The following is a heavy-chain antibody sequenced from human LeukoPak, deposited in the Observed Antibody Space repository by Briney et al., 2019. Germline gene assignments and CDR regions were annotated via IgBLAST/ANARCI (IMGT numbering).Heavy chain of an antibody. CDR2: IRYDESNK. CDR1: GFTFSSYG. Sequence: GGSLRLSCAASGFTFSSYGMHWVRQAPGKGLEWVAFIRYDESNKYYADSVKGRFTISRDNAKNSLYLQMNSLRAEDTAVYYCAELGITMIGGVWGKGTTVTIPS. V-gene: IGHV3-30*02. CDR3: AELGITMIGGV. D-gene: IGHD3-10*02. J-gene: IGHJ6*04.